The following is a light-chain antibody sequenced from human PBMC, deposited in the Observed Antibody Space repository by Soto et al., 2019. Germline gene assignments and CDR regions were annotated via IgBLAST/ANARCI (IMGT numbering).Light chain of an antibody. CDR2: EVT. CDR1: SGDVGGHNY. V-gene: IGLV2-8*01. CDR3: SSYAGSNNFV. J-gene: IGLJ2*01. Sequence: QSALTQPTSVSGSPGQSVAISCTGTSGDVGGHNYVSWYQHHPGKAPKLMIYEVTKRPSGVPDRFSDSKSGNTASLTVSGLQADDEADYYCSSYAGSNNFVFGGGTKLTVL.